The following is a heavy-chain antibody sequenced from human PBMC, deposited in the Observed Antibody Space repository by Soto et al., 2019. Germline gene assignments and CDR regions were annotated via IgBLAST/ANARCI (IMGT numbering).Heavy chain of an antibody. CDR2: ISGSGGST. J-gene: IGHJ4*02. V-gene: IGHV3-23*01. CDR1: GFPLEKYG. CDR3: ATTARGTRHFDY. Sequence: GGSLRLSCAVSGFPLEKYGMNWFRQAPGKGLEWVSAISGSGGSTYYADSVKGRFTISRDNSKNTLYLQMNSLRAEDTAVYYCATTARGTRHFDYWGQGTLVTVSS.